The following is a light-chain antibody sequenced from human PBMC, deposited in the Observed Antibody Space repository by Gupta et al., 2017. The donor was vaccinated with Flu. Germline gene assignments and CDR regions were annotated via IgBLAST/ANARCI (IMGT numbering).Light chain of an antibody. CDR1: QNISIY. Sequence: DIQMTQSPSSLSASVGDRVTITCRASQNISIYLNWYQRKPGKAPKLLIYSSSNLQTGVPSRFSGRGSGTGFALTISTLQPEDFGTYYCQQSDNTPYIFGQGTNLEI. CDR2: SSS. J-gene: IGKJ2*01. V-gene: IGKV1-39*01. CDR3: QQSDNTPYI.